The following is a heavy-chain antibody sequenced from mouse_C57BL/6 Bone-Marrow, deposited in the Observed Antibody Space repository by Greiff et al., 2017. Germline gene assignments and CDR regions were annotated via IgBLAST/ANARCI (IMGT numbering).Heavy chain of an antibody. D-gene: IGHD2-1*01. CDR1: GYTFTSYG. Sequence: QVQLQQSGAELVRPWASVTLSCKASGYTFTSYGISWVKQRTGQGLEWIGEIYPGSGNTYYNAKFTGQATLTADKSSSTAFMVLRRLASEDSSVYCCKNGGNWSYMDYGGQGTTLTVSS. CDR2: IYPGSGNT. J-gene: IGHJ2*01. V-gene: IGHV1-81*01. CDR3: KNGGNWSYMDY.